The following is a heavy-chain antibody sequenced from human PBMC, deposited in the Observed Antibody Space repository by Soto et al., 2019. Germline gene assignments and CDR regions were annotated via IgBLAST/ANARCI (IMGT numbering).Heavy chain of an antibody. D-gene: IGHD3-3*01. J-gene: IGHJ6*02. CDR2: IYYSGST. CDR1: GGSIRSSSSY. Sequence: QLQLQESGPGLVKPSETLSLTCTVSGGSIRSSSSYWDWIRQPPGKGLEWIGSIYYSGSTYYNPLLKSRVIISMDQSKNQFSLNVSSVTAADTAVYYCARRRGVVQDGMDVWGQGTTVIVSS. CDR3: ARRRGVVQDGMDV. V-gene: IGHV4-39*01.